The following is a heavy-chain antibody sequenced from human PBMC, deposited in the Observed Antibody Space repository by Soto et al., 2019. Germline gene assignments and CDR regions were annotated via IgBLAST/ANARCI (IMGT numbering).Heavy chain of an antibody. CDR1: GYTFTSYG. J-gene: IGHJ4*02. D-gene: IGHD3-22*01. Sequence: ASEKVSCKASGYTFTSYGISWVRQAPGQGLEWMGWISAYNGNTNYAQKLQGRVTMTTDTSTSTAYMELRSLRSDDTAAYYCARAYYYDSSALQGFFDYWGQGTLVTVSS. CDR3: ARAYYYDSSALQGFFDY. CDR2: ISAYNGNT. V-gene: IGHV1-18*01.